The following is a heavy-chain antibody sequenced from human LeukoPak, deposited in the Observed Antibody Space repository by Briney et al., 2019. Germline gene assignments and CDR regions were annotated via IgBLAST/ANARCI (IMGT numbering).Heavy chain of an antibody. CDR1: GLTFSDYA. D-gene: IGHD2-15*01. V-gene: IGHV3-23*01. CDR3: AKDYSDSRVADVFFEY. J-gene: IGHJ4*02. CDR2: ITSGFTP. Sequence: PGGSLRLSCAASGLTFSDYAMSWFRQAPGKGLEWVSGITSGFTPHYADSVKGRFTISRDNSKNTFHLQLNSLRAEDTAVYSCAKDYSDSRVADVFFEYWGQGTLVTVSS.